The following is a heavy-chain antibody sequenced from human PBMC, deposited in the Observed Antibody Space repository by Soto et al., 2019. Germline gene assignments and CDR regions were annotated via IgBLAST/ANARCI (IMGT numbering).Heavy chain of an antibody. J-gene: IGHJ6*02. Sequence: GASVKVSCKVSGYTLTELSMHWVRQAPGKGLEWMGGFDPEDGETIYAQKFQGRVTMTEDTSTDTAYMELSSLRSEDTAVYYCATDIVVVPAAMPTYYYYGMDVWGQGTTVTVSS. CDR2: FDPEDGET. CDR3: ATDIVVVPAAMPTYYYYGMDV. V-gene: IGHV1-24*01. CDR1: GYTLTELS. D-gene: IGHD2-2*01.